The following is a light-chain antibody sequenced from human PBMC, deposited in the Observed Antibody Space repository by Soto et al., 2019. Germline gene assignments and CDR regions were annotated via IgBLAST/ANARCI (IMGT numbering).Light chain of an antibody. V-gene: IGKV1-9*01. Sequence: DIQLTQSPSFLSASVGDRVTITCGASQGISSYLAWYQQKPGKAPKLLIYAASTLQSGLPSRFSGSGSGTEFTLTISSLQPEDFATYYCQQLNSYPRYTFGQGTKLEIK. CDR2: AAS. CDR3: QQLNSYPRYT. CDR1: QGISSY. J-gene: IGKJ2*01.